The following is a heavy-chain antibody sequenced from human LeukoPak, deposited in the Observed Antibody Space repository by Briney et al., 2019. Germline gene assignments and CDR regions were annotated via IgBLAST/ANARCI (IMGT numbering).Heavy chain of an antibody. V-gene: IGHV1-69*13. Sequence: ASVKVSCKASGGTFSSCAISWVRQAPGQGLEWMGGIIPIFGTANYAQKFQGRVTITADESTSTAYMELSSLRSEDTAVYYCARAGPYDYVWGSYRYTVGPFDYWGQGTLVTVSS. J-gene: IGHJ4*02. CDR3: ARAGPYDYVWGSYRYTVGPFDY. D-gene: IGHD3-16*02. CDR1: GGTFSSCA. CDR2: IIPIFGTA.